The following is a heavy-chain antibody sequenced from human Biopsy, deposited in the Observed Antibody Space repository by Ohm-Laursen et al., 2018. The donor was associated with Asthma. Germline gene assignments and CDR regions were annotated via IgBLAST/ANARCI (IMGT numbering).Heavy chain of an antibody. Sequence: TLSLTCTVSGDSISSGAYYWSWVRQPPGKGLEWIGYIYYIGSTYYNPSLKSRVAISLDTSKNQFSLKLSSVTAADPAVYFCARRGGVRRYFDYWGQGTLVTVSS. J-gene: IGHJ4*02. D-gene: IGHD3-16*01. CDR3: ARRGGVRRYFDY. V-gene: IGHV4-30-4*01. CDR1: GDSISSGAYY. CDR2: IYYIGST.